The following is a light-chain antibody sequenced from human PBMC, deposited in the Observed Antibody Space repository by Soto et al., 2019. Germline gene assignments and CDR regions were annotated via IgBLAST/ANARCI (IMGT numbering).Light chain of an antibody. V-gene: IGKV1-5*03. CDR1: QSISSW. CDR3: QQYSSYST. Sequence: DIQMTQSPSTLSASVGDRVTITCRASQSISSWLAWYQQKPGKAPKLLIYKSSNLESGVPSRFSGSGSGTEFSLTISSLPPDDVATYYCQQYSSYSTFGQGTKVEIK. J-gene: IGKJ1*01. CDR2: KSS.